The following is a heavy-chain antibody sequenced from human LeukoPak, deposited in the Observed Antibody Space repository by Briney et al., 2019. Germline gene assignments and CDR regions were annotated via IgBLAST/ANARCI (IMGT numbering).Heavy chain of an antibody. V-gene: IGHV3-23*01. CDR2: ISGSGGST. J-gene: IGHJ4*02. CDR1: GFTFSSYA. Sequence: PGGSLRLSCAASGFTFSSYAMSWVRQAPGKGLEWVSAISGSGGSTYYADSVKVRFTISRDNSKNTLYLQMNSLRAEDTAVYYCAKGGVLRYFDWLFKNFDYWGQGTLVTVSS. D-gene: IGHD3-9*01. CDR3: AKGGVLRYFDWLFKNFDY.